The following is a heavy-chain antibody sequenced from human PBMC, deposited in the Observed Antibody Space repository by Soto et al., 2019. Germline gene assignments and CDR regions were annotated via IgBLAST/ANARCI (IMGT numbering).Heavy chain of an antibody. CDR2: IDPSDSYT. Sequence: PGESLKISCKGSGYSFTSYWISWVRQMPGKGLEWIGRIDPSDSYTNYSPSFQGHVTISADKSISTAYLQWSSLKASDTAMYYCARHGGDFWSGYRIYYYYGMDVWGQGTTVTVSS. CDR1: GYSFTSYW. V-gene: IGHV5-10-1*01. J-gene: IGHJ6*02. D-gene: IGHD3-3*01. CDR3: ARHGGDFWSGYRIYYYYGMDV.